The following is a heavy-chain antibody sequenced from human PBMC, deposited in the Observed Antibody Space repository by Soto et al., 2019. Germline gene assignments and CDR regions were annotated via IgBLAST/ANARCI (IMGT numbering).Heavy chain of an antibody. CDR2: ISGNGRNT. Sequence: GGSLRLSCATSGFTFSNNGMSWVRQAPGKGLDWVSGISGNGRNTYYADSVKGRFTISRDNSKTTVFLQMNSLRAEDTAVYYCARGSDSSGYYYDWGQGTLATVYS. V-gene: IGHV3-23*01. CDR1: GFTFSNNG. J-gene: IGHJ4*02. CDR3: ARGSDSSGYYYD. D-gene: IGHD3-22*01.